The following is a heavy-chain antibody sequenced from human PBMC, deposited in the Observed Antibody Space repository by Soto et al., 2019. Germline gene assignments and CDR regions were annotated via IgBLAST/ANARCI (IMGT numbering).Heavy chain of an antibody. CDR2: INTKTGGT. J-gene: IGHJ3*02. D-gene: IGHD3-9*01. V-gene: IGHV1-2*02. CDR3: ATDKVAFDM. Sequence: QVQLVQSGAEVKKLGASVKVSCKASGYIFTGYYIQWVRQAPGQGLEWMGWINTKTGGTKYAQKFQGRVTMTRDTSINTAYMEVSRLRSDDTAVYYCATDKVAFDMWGQGTMVTVSS. CDR1: GYIFTGYY.